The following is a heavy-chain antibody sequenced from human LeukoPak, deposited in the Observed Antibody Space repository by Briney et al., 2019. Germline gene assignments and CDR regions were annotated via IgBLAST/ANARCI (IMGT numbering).Heavy chain of an antibody. Sequence: GGSLRLSCAASGFTFSSYGMHWVRQAPGKGLEWVAVIWYDGSNKYYADSVEGRFTISRDNSKNTLYLQMNSLRAEDTAVYYCAKVTKRYYDFWSGYLPPYYYMDVWGKGTTVTVSS. D-gene: IGHD3-3*01. CDR3: AKVTKRYYDFWSGYLPPYYYMDV. J-gene: IGHJ6*03. V-gene: IGHV3-33*06. CDR1: GFTFSSYG. CDR2: IWYDGSNK.